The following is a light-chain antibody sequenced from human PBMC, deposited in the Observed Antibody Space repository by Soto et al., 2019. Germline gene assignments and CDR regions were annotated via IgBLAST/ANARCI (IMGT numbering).Light chain of an antibody. CDR2: DAS. CDR3: QQRSSWRTA. Sequence: EIVLTQSPGTLALSPGDRATLSCMASQSVNKAYLVWYQVKPGQAPRRLIYDASNRATGIPARFSGIGSGTDFTLTISSLETEDFAVYDCQQRSSWRTAFGQGTRLEIK. CDR1: QSVNKAY. V-gene: IGKV3-11*01. J-gene: IGKJ5*01.